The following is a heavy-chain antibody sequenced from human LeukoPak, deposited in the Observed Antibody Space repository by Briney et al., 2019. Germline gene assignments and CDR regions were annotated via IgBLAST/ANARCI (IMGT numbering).Heavy chain of an antibody. J-gene: IGHJ4*02. CDR2: ISGSGGNR. D-gene: IGHD6-19*01. CDR1: GFTFSSYA. CDR3: AKDSAVAAFDY. V-gene: IGHV3-23*01. Sequence: GGSLRLSCAASGFTFSSYAMSWVRQAPGKGLEWVSGISGSGGNRYNADSVKGRFTISRDNSKNTLYLQMNSLRAEDTAVYYCAKDSAVAAFDYWGQGTLVTVSS.